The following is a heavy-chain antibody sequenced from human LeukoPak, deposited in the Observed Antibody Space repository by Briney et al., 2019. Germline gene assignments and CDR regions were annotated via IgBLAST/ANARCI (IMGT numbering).Heavy chain of an antibody. CDR3: ARDRQYYDILTGYYGGHYFDY. V-gene: IGHV3-7*01. CDR1: GFTFSSYW. CDR2: IKQDGSEK. D-gene: IGHD3-9*01. J-gene: IGHJ4*02. Sequence: GGSLRLSCAASGFTFSSYWMSWVRQAPGKGLEWVANIKQDGSEKYYVDSVKGRFTISRDNAKNSLYLQMNSLRAEDTAVYYCARDRQYYDILTGYYGGHYFDYWGQGTLVTVSS.